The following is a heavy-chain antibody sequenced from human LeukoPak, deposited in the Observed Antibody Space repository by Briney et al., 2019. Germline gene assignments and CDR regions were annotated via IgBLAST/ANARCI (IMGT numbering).Heavy chain of an antibody. CDR2: ISGSGGST. Sequence: GASLRLSCAASGFTFSSYAMSWVRQAPGKGLEWVSAISGSGGSTYYADSVKGRFTISRDNSKNTLYLQMNGLRAEDTAVYYCAKDGGSSPYYFDYWGQGTLVTVSS. J-gene: IGHJ4*02. D-gene: IGHD1-26*01. CDR3: AKDGGSSPYYFDY. V-gene: IGHV3-23*01. CDR1: GFTFSSYA.